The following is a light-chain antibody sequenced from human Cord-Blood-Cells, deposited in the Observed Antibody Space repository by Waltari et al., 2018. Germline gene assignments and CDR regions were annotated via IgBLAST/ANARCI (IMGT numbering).Light chain of an antibody. V-gene: IGLV2-14*01. CDR3: SSYTSSSALV. CDR2: DVS. J-gene: IGLJ3*02. Sequence: QSALTQPASVSGSPGQSITISCTGTSSDVAGYNYVSWYHQHPGKAPKLIIYDVSTRPSGVSNRYAGSNSGNTASLSISGLQAEDEADYYCSSYTSSSALVFCGGTKLTVL. CDR1: SSDVAGYNY.